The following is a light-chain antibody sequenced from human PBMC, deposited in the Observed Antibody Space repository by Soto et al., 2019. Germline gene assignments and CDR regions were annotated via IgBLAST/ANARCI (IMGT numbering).Light chain of an antibody. CDR1: QSVSSSY. Sequence: EIGLPQSHGTLSLSAGERSTLSCISSQSVSSSYLAWYQQKPGQAPRLLIYGASSRATGIPDRFSGSGSGTDFTLTISRLEPEDFAVFYCQQYGSSPWTFGQGTKVAIK. V-gene: IGKV3-20*01. J-gene: IGKJ1*01. CDR3: QQYGSSPWT. CDR2: GAS.